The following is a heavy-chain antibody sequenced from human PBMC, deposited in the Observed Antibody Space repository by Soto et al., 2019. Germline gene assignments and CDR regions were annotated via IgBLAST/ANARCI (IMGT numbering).Heavy chain of an antibody. CDR2: IIPIFGTA. CDR3: ARAGASDYYDSSAYSEFDY. D-gene: IGHD3-22*01. Sequence: SVKVSCKASGGTFSSYAISWVRQAPGQGLEWMGGIIPIFGTANYAQKFQGRVTITADESTSTAYMELSSLRSEDTAVYYCARAGASDYYDSSAYSEFDYWGQGTLVTVSS. CDR1: GGTFSSYA. J-gene: IGHJ4*02. V-gene: IGHV1-69*13.